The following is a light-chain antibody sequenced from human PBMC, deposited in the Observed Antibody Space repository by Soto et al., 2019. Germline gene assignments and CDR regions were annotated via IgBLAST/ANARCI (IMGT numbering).Light chain of an antibody. Sequence: DMVLTQSTDSLAVSLGERATVTCKSSQIVLDRTSNENAVAWYQHKPGRPPTLLISWASRRESGVPSRFSGSGYDTDFRLAIDSVQTDDVAIYYCQQFYTTSYTFGQGTKVDVK. CDR3: QQFYTTSYT. CDR2: WAS. V-gene: IGKV4-1*01. CDR1: QIVLDRTSNENA. J-gene: IGKJ2*01.